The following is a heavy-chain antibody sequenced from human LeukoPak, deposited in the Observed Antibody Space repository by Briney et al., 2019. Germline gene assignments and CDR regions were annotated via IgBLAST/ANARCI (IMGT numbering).Heavy chain of an antibody. CDR1: GFTVSSNY. D-gene: IGHD5-18*01. J-gene: IGHJ4*02. V-gene: IGHV3-53*01. CDR2: IYSGGST. CDR3: ARDGQRGYSYGYDD. Sequence: GGSLRLSCAASGFTVSSNYMSWVRQAPGKGLEWVSVIYSGGSTHYADSVKGRFTISRDNSKNTLYLQMNSLRAEDTAVYYCARDGQRGYSYGYDDWGQGTLVTVSS.